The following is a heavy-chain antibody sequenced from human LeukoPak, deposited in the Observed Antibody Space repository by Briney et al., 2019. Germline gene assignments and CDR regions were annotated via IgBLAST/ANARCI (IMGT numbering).Heavy chain of an antibody. J-gene: IGHJ4*02. CDR2: INPNSGGT. V-gene: IGHV1-2*02. CDR1: GYTFTGYY. Sequence: GASVKVSCKASGYTFTGYYMHWVRQAPGQGLEWMGWINPNSGGTNYAQKFQGRVTMTRDTSVSTLYMELTRLRSDDTAVYYCVSGSRVDFWSGSYYFDYWGQGTLVTVSS. D-gene: IGHD3-3*01. CDR3: VSGSRVDFWSGSYYFDY.